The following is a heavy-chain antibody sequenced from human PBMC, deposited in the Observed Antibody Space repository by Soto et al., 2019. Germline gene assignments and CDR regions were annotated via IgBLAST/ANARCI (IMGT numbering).Heavy chain of an antibody. CDR3: ASSLGYTCSAGCLQYDFDY. Sequence: EGQLGESGGGLVQPGGSLRLSCAASGFTCSDHYMDWVRQAPGKGLEWVGRTINKANSYNTEYAASVKGRFTISRDDSKNSLYLQMNSLKPEDTAVYYCASSLGYTCSAGCLQYDFDYWGQGTLVTVSS. CDR2: TINKANSYNT. CDR1: GFTCSDHY. D-gene: IGHD2-2*01. V-gene: IGHV3-72*01. J-gene: IGHJ4*02.